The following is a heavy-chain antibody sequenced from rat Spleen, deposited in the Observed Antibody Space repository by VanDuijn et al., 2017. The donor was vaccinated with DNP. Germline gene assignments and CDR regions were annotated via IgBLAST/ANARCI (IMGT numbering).Heavy chain of an antibody. CDR1: RFTFSNYY. CDR2: ISPRGSRT. CDR3: ARPDY. Sequence: EVQLVESGGGLVQPGRSLKLSCAASRFTFSNYYMAWVRQAPKKGLEWVAAISPRGSRTYYPDSVKGRFTISRDDAKSSLYLQMNSLKSEDTATYYCARPDYWGQGVMVTVSS. J-gene: IGHJ2*01. V-gene: IGHV5-25*01.